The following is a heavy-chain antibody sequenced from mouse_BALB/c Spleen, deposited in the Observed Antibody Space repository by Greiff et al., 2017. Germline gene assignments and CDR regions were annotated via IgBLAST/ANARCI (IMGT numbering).Heavy chain of an antibody. V-gene: IGHV1-4*01. CDR1: GYTFTSYT. CDR3: AREPHYYGIPTGFAY. D-gene: IGHD2-1*01. J-gene: IGHJ3*01. Sequence: QVQLQQSGAELARPGASVKMSCKASGYTFTSYTMHWVKQRPGQGLEWIGYINPSSGYTNYNQKFKDKATLTADKSSSTAYMQLSSLTSEDSAVYYCAREPHYYGIPTGFAYWGQGTLVTVSA. CDR2: INPSSGYT.